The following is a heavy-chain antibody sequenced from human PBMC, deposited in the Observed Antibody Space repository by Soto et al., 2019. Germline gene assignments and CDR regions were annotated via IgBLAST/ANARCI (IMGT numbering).Heavy chain of an antibody. CDR2: ISYDGSNK. CDR3: ALQSELPYYYYGMDV. CDR1: GFTFSSYG. V-gene: IGHV3-30*03. D-gene: IGHD1-26*01. J-gene: IGHJ6*02. Sequence: QVQLVESGGGVVQPGRSLRLSCAASGFTFSSYGMHWVRQAPGKGLEWVAVISYDGSNKYYADSVKGRFTISRDNSKNTLYLQMNSLRAEDTAVYYCALQSELPYYYYGMDVGGQGTTVTVSS.